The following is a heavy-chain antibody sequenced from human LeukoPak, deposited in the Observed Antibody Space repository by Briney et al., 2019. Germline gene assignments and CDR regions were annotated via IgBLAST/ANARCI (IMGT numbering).Heavy chain of an antibody. Sequence: PGGSLRLSCAASGFTFSSYAMTWVHQAPGKGLEWVSAFSATDGSAQYAESVKGRFTISRDNSKNRLYLQMNSLRAEDTAVYYCAKARIAAAGTGAFDVWGQGTMVTVSS. CDR3: AKARIAAAGTGAFDV. V-gene: IGHV3-23*01. J-gene: IGHJ3*01. CDR2: FSATDGSA. CDR1: GFTFSSYA. D-gene: IGHD6-13*01.